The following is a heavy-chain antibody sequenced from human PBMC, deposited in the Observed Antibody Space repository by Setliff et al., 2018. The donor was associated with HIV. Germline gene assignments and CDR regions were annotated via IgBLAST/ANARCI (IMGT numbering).Heavy chain of an antibody. V-gene: IGHV3-48*03. CDR2: MSGSDNTT. CDR1: GFTFSNYA. Sequence: PGGSLRLSCVASGFTFSNYAMNWVRQAPGKGLEWVAGMSGSDNTTFYADSVKGRFTISRDNAKSSLYLQMNSLRGEDTAVYYCARDSSSVFGAFDIWGQGTVVTVS. CDR3: ARDSSSVFGAFDI. D-gene: IGHD2-2*01. J-gene: IGHJ3*02.